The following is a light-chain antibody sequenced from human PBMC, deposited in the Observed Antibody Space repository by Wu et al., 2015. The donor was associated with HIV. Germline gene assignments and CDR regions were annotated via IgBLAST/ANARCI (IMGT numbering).Light chain of an antibody. CDR1: QSVSSN. V-gene: IGKV3-15*01. J-gene: IGKJ1*01. CDR3: QQYNNWPRT. CDR2: AAS. Sequence: EVVMTQSPATLSVSPGERATLSCRASQSVSSNFAWYQHKPGQAPRLLIYAASTRATGIPARFSGSGSGTEFTLTISSMQSEDFAVYYCQQYNNWPRTFGQGTRWKSN.